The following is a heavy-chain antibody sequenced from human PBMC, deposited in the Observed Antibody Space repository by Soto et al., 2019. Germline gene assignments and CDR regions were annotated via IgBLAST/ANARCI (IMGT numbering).Heavy chain of an antibody. CDR3: AREDLDLRFLGNRGFDP. Sequence: GXAVKVACSASGGPLISYAIIWVRRAPGQGLEWMGGIIPIFGTANYAQKFQGRVTITADESTSTAYMELSSLRSEDTAVYSCAREDLDLRFLGNRGFDPWGQGTLVNVS. CDR1: GGPLISYA. CDR2: IIPIFGTA. V-gene: IGHV1-69*01. J-gene: IGHJ5*02. D-gene: IGHD3-3*01.